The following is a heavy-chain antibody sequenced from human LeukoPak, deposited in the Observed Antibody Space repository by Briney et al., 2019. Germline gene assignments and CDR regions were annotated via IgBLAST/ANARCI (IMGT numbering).Heavy chain of an antibody. CDR3: ARDFPGTAGYAFDI. Sequence: PGGSLRLSCAASGFTFSSYSMNWVRQAPGKGLEWVSSISSSSSYIYYADSVKGQFTISRDNAKNSLYLQMNSLRAGDTAVYYCARDFPGTAGYAFDIWGQGTMVTVSS. CDR1: GFTFSSYS. J-gene: IGHJ3*02. V-gene: IGHV3-21*01. D-gene: IGHD5-12*01. CDR2: ISSSSSYI.